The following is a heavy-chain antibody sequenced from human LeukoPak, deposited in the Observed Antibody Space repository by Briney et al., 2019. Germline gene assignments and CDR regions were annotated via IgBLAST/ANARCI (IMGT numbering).Heavy chain of an antibody. D-gene: IGHD3-10*01. J-gene: IGHJ3*02. Sequence: TSETLSLTCTVSGGSISSYYWSWIRQPPGKGLEWIGYIYYGGSTNYNPSLKSRVTISVDTSKNQFSLKLSSVTAADTAVYYCAREMVRGSSAFDIWGQGTMVTVSS. CDR2: IYYGGST. V-gene: IGHV4-59*01. CDR3: AREMVRGSSAFDI. CDR1: GGSISSYY.